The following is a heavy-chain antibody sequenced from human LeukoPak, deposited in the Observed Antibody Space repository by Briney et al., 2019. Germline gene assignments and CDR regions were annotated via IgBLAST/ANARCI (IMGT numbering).Heavy chain of an antibody. J-gene: IGHJ4*02. CDR1: GFTFSDYT. Sequence: GGSLRLSCAASGFTFSDYTMNWVPQAPGKGLEWVSYISSSSETIYYADSVRGRFTISRDNAKNSLYLQMYSLRDEDTAVYYCARDKYRGPFDYWGQGTLVTVSS. CDR3: ARDKYRGPFDY. D-gene: IGHD2-2*01. V-gene: IGHV3-48*02. CDR2: ISSSSETI.